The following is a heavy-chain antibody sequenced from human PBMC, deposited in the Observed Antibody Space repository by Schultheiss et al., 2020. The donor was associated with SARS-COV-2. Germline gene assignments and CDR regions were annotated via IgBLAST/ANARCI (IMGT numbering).Heavy chain of an antibody. Sequence: SVKVSCKASGGTFSSYAISWVRQAPGQGLEWMGGIIPIFGTANYAQKFQGRVTITADESTSTAYMELSSLRSEDTAVYYCARDYTRNDSSGYWGQGTLVTVSS. D-gene: IGHD3-22*01. CDR2: IIPIFGTA. CDR3: ARDYTRNDSSGY. J-gene: IGHJ4*02. V-gene: IGHV1-69*13. CDR1: GGTFSSYA.